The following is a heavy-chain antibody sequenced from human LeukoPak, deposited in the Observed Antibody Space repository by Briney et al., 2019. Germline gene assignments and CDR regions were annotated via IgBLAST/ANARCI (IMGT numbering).Heavy chain of an antibody. J-gene: IGHJ4*02. CDR3: ARGVEPLAANTLAY. CDR2: LYSVGNT. D-gene: IGHD1-14*01. Sequence: GGSLRLSCAASGFTVITNDMTWVRQAPGKGLEWVSVLYSVGNTKYADSVQGRFTISRDNSKNTLYLEMNSLSPDDTAVYYCARGVEPLAANTLAYWGQGTLVTVSS. CDR1: GFTVITND. V-gene: IGHV3-53*01.